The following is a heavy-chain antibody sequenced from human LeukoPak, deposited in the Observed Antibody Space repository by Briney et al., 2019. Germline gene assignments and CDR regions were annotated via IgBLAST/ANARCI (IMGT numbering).Heavy chain of an antibody. CDR3: ARAHSSGWYDTAADY. D-gene: IGHD6-19*01. CDR1: GYTFTGYY. CDR2: INPNSGGT. V-gene: IGHV1-2*02. Sequence: ASVKVSCKASGYTFTGYYMHWVRQAPGQGLEWMGWINPNSGGTNYAQKLQGRVTMTTDTSTSTAYMELRSLRSDDTAVYYCARAHSSGWYDTAADYWGQGTLVTVSS. J-gene: IGHJ4*02.